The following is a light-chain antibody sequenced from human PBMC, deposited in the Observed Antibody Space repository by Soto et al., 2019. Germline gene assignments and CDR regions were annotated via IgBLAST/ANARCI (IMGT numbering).Light chain of an antibody. V-gene: IGLV2-23*01. CDR3: CSYAGSSPYV. CDR1: SSDVRSYNL. CDR2: ERS. J-gene: IGLJ1*01. Sequence: QSVLTQPASVAGSPVQPITISCTGTSSDVRSYNLVSWYQQHPGKATKLMIYERSTRPSGVTIRFAGFKSGNTASRTISGLQADDEADYYCCSYAGSSPYVFGTGTKVTV.